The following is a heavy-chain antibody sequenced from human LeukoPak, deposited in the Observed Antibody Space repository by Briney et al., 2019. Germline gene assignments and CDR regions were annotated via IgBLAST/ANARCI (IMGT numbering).Heavy chain of an antibody. CDR1: GYTFTGYY. V-gene: IGHV1-2*02. Sequence: ASVKVSCKASGYTFTGYYMHWVRQAPGQGLEWMGWINPNSGGTNYAQKFRGRVTMTRDTSISTAYMELSRLRSDDTAVYYCARDEVQYYYDSYYDYWGQGTLVTVSS. CDR3: ARDEVQYYYDSYYDY. CDR2: INPNSGGT. D-gene: IGHD3-22*01. J-gene: IGHJ4*02.